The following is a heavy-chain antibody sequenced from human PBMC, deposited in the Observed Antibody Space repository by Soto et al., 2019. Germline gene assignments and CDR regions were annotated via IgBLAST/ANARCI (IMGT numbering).Heavy chain of an antibody. D-gene: IGHD3-3*01. V-gene: IGHV1-24*01. J-gene: IGHJ4*02. Sequence: ASVKVSCKVSGYTLTELSMHWVRQAPGKGLEWMGGFDPEDGETIYAQKFQGRVTMTEDTSTDTAYMELSSLRSEDTAVYYCATDGLRFLEWLLYRYPPSFDYWGQGTQVTVSS. CDR2: FDPEDGET. CDR3: ATDGLRFLEWLLYRYPPSFDY. CDR1: GYTLTELS.